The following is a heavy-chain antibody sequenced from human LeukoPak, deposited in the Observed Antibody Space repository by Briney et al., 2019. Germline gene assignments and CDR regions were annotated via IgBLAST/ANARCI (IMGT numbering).Heavy chain of an antibody. CDR3: AKVSQQLVRLRSYYFDY. J-gene: IGHJ4*02. CDR2: ISSSSSTI. V-gene: IGHV3-48*01. D-gene: IGHD6-13*01. CDR1: GFTFSSYS. Sequence: GGSLRLSCAASGFTFSSYSMNWVRQAPGKGLEWVSYISSSSSTIYYADSVKGRFTISRDNAKNSLYLQMNSLRAEDTAVYYCAKVSQQLVRLRSYYFDYWGQGTLVTVSS.